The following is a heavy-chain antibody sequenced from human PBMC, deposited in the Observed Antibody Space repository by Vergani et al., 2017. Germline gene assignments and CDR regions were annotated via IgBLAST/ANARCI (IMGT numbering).Heavy chain of an antibody. CDR3: ARGGLYSFYYFMNV. CDR1: GFTFDTYT. Sequence: EVQLLESGGGLVQPGGSRRLSCAGAGFTFDTYTMAYVRQAPGKGLEWVAGISFNGLTVGYSESVEGRFTISRDNSKKSLFLQMSNVRAEDTASYHCARGGLYSFYYFMNVWGNGTTVKVSS. CDR2: ISFNGLTV. D-gene: IGHD2/OR15-2a*01. V-gene: IGHV3-20*01. J-gene: IGHJ6*03.